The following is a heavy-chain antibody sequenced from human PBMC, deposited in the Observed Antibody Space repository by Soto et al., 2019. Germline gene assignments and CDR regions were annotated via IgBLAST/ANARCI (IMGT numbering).Heavy chain of an antibody. Sequence: PSETLSLTCTVSGGSISSSGYYWGWIRQPPGKGLEWIGSIYYSGSTYYNPSLKSRVTISVDTSKNQFSLKLSSVTAADTAVYYCAGQDGLITMIVGYDYWRQGTLVTVSS. CDR3: AGQDGLITMIVGYDY. CDR1: GGSISSSGYY. J-gene: IGHJ4*02. CDR2: IYYSGST. D-gene: IGHD3-22*01. V-gene: IGHV4-39*01.